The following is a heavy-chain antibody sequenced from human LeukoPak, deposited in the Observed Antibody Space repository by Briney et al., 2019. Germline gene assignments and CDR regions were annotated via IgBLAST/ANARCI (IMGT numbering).Heavy chain of an antibody. J-gene: IGHJ4*02. Sequence: PSETLSLTCAVSGGSISSGGYSWSWIRQPPGKGLEWIGYIYHSGSTYYNPSLKSRVTISVDRSKNQFSLKLSSVTAADTAVYYCAGGSSYWEDYWGQGTLATVSS. CDR2: IYHSGST. V-gene: IGHV4-30-2*01. CDR1: GGSISSGGYS. CDR3: AGGSSYWEDY. D-gene: IGHD1-26*01.